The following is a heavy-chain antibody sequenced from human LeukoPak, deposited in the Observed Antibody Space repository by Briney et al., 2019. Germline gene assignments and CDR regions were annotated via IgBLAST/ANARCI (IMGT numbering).Heavy chain of an antibody. V-gene: IGHV4-61*02. Sequence: PSQTLSLTCTVSGGSISSGSYYWSWTRQPAGKGLEWIGRIYTSGSTNYNPSLKSRVTISVDTSKNQFSLKLSSVTAADTAVYYCARDRGYCSSTSCYYWFDPWGQGTLVTVSS. D-gene: IGHD2-2*01. CDR3: ARDRGYCSSTSCYYWFDP. CDR2: IYTSGST. J-gene: IGHJ5*02. CDR1: GGSISSGSYY.